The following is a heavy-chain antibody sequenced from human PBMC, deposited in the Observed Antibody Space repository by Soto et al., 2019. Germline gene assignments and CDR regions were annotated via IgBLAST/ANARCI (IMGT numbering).Heavy chain of an antibody. CDR3: AGDREIFAS. CDR2: ISAYNGNT. J-gene: IGHJ4*02. Sequence: QVQLVQSGAEVKKPGASVKVSCKASGYTFTSYGISWVRQAPGQGLEWMGWISAYNGNTKYAQKLQGRVTMTTDTATSTASFELRSLRSGDMGVQSGAGDREIFASGGQGPLAPVS. CDR1: GYTFTSYG. V-gene: IGHV1-18*03.